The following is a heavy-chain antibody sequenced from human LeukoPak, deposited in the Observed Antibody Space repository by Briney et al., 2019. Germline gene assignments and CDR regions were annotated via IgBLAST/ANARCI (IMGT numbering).Heavy chain of an antibody. CDR3: ARHQWVPAFDI. V-gene: IGHV4-59*08. D-gene: IGHD1-26*01. Sequence: SETLSLTCTVSGGSISTFNWNWIRQPPGKGLEWIGHIYYSGSTNYNPSLKSRVTISVDTSKNQFSLKLSSVTAADTAVYYCARHQWVPAFDIWGQGTMVTVSS. CDR1: GGSISTFN. CDR2: IYYSGST. J-gene: IGHJ3*02.